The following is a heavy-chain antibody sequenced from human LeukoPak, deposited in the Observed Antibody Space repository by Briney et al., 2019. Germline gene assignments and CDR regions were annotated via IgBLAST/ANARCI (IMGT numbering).Heavy chain of an antibody. Sequence: ASVKVSCKASGYTFTSYAMNWVRQAPGQGLEWMGWINPNSGGTNYAQKFQGRVTMTRDTSISTAYMELSRLRSDDTAVYYCARDRAVRGIARGYFWFDPWGQGTLVTVSS. J-gene: IGHJ5*02. V-gene: IGHV1-2*02. CDR1: GYTFTSYA. CDR3: ARDRAVRGIARGYFWFDP. CDR2: INPNSGGT. D-gene: IGHD3-10*01.